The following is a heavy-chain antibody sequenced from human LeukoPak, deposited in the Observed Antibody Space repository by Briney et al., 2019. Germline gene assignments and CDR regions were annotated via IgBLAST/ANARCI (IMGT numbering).Heavy chain of an antibody. Sequence: GGSLRLSCEGSGFTFSSYAMSWVRQAPGKGLEWVSAISGSGGSTYYADSVKGRFTISRDNSKNTLYLQMNSLRAEDTAVYYCAKDMTTVTYTSDYWGQGTLVTVSS. J-gene: IGHJ4*02. CDR2: ISGSGGST. D-gene: IGHD4-17*01. CDR3: AKDMTTVTYTSDY. CDR1: GFTFSSYA. V-gene: IGHV3-23*01.